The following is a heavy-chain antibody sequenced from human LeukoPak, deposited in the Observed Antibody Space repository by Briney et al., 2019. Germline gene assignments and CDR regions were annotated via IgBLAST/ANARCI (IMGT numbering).Heavy chain of an antibody. CDR2: ISYDGSNK. J-gene: IGHJ4*02. CDR1: GFTFSSYG. V-gene: IGHV3-30*03. D-gene: IGHD6-13*01. CDR3: ARDRTSIAAAGSFDY. Sequence: GGSLRLSCAASGFTFSSYGMHWVRQAPGKGLEWVAVISYDGSNKYYADSVKGRFTISRDNSKNTLYLQMNSLRAEDTAVYYCARDRTSIAAAGSFDYWGQGTLVTVSS.